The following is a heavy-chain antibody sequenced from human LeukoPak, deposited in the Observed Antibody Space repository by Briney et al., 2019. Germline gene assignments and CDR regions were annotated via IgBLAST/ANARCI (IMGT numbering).Heavy chain of an antibody. D-gene: IGHD6-13*01. CDR3: ARVAYPAAAGFDY. CDR1: GGSFSGYY. Sequence: SETLSLTCAVYGGSFSGYYWSWIRQPPGKGLEWIGEINHSGSTNYNPSLKSRVTISVDTSKNQFSLKLSSVTAADTAVYYCARVAYPAAAGFDYWGQGTLVTVS. V-gene: IGHV4-34*01. J-gene: IGHJ4*02. CDR2: INHSGST.